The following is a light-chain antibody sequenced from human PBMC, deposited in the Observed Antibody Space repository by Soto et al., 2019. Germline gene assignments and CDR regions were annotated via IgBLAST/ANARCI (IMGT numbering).Light chain of an antibody. J-gene: IGKJ1*01. CDR1: QSVSSSY. CDR2: GAS. CDR3: QQYGSSPWT. V-gene: IGKV3-20*01. Sequence: EIVLTQSPGTLSLSPGERATLSCRASQSVSSSYLAWYQQKHDQAPRLLIYGASSRATGIPDRFSGSGWGTDLTITINRLEPEDFEVYYCQQYGSSPWTFGQGTKVDIK.